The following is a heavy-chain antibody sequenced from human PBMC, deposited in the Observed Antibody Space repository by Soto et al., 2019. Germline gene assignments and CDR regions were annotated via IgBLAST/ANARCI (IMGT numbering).Heavy chain of an antibody. CDR3: ARASALGLYYYGMDV. CDR1: GYSFTSYW. Sequence: GESLKISCKGSGYSFTSYWISWVRQMPGKGLEWMGRIDPSDSYTNYSPSFQGHVTISADKSISTAYLQWSSLKASDTAMYYCARASALGLYYYGMDVWGQGTTVTVSS. CDR2: IDPSDSYT. V-gene: IGHV5-10-1*01. D-gene: IGHD3-10*01. J-gene: IGHJ6*02.